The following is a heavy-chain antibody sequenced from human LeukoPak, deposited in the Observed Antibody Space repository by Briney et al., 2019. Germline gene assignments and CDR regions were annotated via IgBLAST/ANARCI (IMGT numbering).Heavy chain of an antibody. D-gene: IGHD6-19*01. V-gene: IGHV3-30*02. CDR3: AKDTKAMAVAGTSPIDP. CDR1: GFTFSSYG. CDR2: IRYDGSNK. Sequence: GGSLRLSCAASGFTFSSYGMHWVRQAPGKGLEWVAFIRYDGSNKYYADSVKGRFTISRDNSKNTLYLQMNSLRAEDTAVYYCAKDTKAMAVAGTSPIDPWGQGTLVTVSS. J-gene: IGHJ5*02.